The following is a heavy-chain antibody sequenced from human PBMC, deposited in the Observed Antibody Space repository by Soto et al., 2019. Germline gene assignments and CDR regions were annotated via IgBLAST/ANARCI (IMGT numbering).Heavy chain of an antibody. J-gene: IGHJ4*02. D-gene: IGHD2-2*01. CDR3: AKDRYCSSTSCYRGFRVATVTDNPDY. CDR2: ISYDRSNK. CDR1: GFTFSSYG. V-gene: IGHV3-30*18. Sequence: PGGSLRLSCAASGFTFSSYGMHWVRQAPGKGLEWVAVISYDRSNKYYADSVKGRFTISRDNSKNTLYLQMNSLRAEDTAVYYCAKDRYCSSTSCYRGFRVATVTDNPDYWGQGTLVTVSS.